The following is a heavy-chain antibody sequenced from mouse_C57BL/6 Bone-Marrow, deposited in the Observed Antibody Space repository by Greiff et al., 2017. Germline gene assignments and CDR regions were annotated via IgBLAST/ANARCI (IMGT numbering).Heavy chain of an antibody. J-gene: IGHJ3*01. CDR1: GYTFTSYW. CDR2: IHPSDSDT. CDR3: SLGPPSRALFAY. D-gene: IGHD3-3*01. V-gene: IGHV1-74*01. Sequence: QVQLQQPGAELVKPGASVKVSCKASGYTFTSYWMHWVKQRPGQGLEWIGRIHPSDSDTNYNQKFKGKATLTVDKSSSTAYMQLSSLTSEDSAVYFCSLGPPSRALFAYWGQGTLLTVSA.